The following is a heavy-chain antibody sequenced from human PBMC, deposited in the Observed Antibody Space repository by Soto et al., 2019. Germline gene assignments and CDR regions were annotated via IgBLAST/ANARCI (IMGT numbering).Heavy chain of an antibody. Sequence: SETLSLTCTVSGFSITTSSYFWGWIRQPPGKGLEWLGSVYYSGSTYYNPSLKRRVTISVDTSKNQFSLKLTSVTAADTAVYYCANTVRGDYYFFQHGGQGTLVTASS. CDR2: VYYSGST. J-gene: IGHJ1*01. V-gene: IGHV4-39*01. CDR3: ANTVRGDYYFFQH. CDR1: GFSITTSSYF. D-gene: IGHD2-21*02.